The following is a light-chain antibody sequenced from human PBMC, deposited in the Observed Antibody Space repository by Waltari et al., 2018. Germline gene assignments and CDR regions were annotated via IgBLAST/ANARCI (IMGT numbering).Light chain of an antibody. CDR2: WAS. CDR1: LSVLYSSNNKNY. CDR3: QQYYSSPYT. Sequence: DIVMTQSPDSLAVSLGDRATINCKSSLSVLYSSNNKNYLAWYQQKPGQPPKLLIYWASTRESGVPDRFSGSGSGTDFTLTISSLQAEDVAVYYCQQYYSSPYTFGQGTKLEIK. V-gene: IGKV4-1*01. J-gene: IGKJ2*01.